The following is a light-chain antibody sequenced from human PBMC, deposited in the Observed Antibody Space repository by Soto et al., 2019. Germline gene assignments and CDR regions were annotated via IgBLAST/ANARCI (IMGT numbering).Light chain of an antibody. V-gene: IGKV3D-15*01. CDR3: DHYNNFPPYN. J-gene: IGKJ2*01. CDR1: QTISSD. CDR2: GAS. Sequence: EIVMTQSPATLSVSPGERATLSCRASQTISSDLAWYQHKPGQTPKLVIFGASNRAAGIPARFSGSGSGTEFTLTISSLQSENFAVYYCDHYNNFPPYNFGQWTKLEIK.